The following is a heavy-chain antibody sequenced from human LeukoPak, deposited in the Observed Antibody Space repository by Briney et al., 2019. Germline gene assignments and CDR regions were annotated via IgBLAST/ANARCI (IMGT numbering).Heavy chain of an antibody. D-gene: IGHD2-2*01. CDR1: GFTFSSYG. V-gene: IGHV3-30*18. J-gene: IGHJ5*02. CDR2: ISYDGSNK. CDR3: AKGVVPAALMNWFDP. Sequence: PGRSLRLSCAASGFTFSSYGMHWVRQAPGKGLGWVVVISYDGSNKYYADSVKGRFTICRDNSKNMLYLQMNSLRAEDTAVYYCAKGVVPAALMNWFDPWGQGTLVTVSS.